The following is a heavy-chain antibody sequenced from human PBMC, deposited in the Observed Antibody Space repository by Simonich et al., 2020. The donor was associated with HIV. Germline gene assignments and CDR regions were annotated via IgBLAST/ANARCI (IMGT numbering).Heavy chain of an antibody. Sequence: QVQLQQWGAGLLKPSETLSLTCAVYGVSFSGYYWSWIRQPPGKGLEWIGEINHSGRTNYNPSLKSRVTISVDTSKNQFSLKLSSVTAADTAVYYCARGNAFDIWGQGTLVTVSS. CDR1: GVSFSGYY. V-gene: IGHV4-34*01. CDR3: ARGNAFDI. D-gene: IGHD3-16*01. J-gene: IGHJ4*02. CDR2: INHSGRT.